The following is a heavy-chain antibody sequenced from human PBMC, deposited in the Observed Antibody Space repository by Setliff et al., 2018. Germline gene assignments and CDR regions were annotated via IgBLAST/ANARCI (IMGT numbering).Heavy chain of an antibody. CDR1: GGTFSSYA. V-gene: IGHV1-69*05. J-gene: IGHJ4*02. CDR3: ARDRDSTNWGKIDY. Sequence: KVSCKASGGTFSSYAISWVRQAPGQGLEWMGGIIPILGIANYAQKFQGRVTITTDESTSTAYMELSSLRSEDTAVYYCARDRDSTNWGKIDYWGQGTLVTVSS. CDR2: IIPILGIA. D-gene: IGHD7-27*01.